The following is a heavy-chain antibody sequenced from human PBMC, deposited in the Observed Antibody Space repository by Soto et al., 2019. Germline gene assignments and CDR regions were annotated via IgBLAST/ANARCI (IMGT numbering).Heavy chain of an antibody. Sequence: ASVKVSCKASGYTFTSYAMHWVRQAPGQRLEWMGWINAGNGNTKYSQKFQGRVTITRDTSASTAYMELSSVTAADTALYYCARELGFIAAASNYYGMDVWGQGTTVTVSS. J-gene: IGHJ6*02. CDR1: GYTFTSYA. V-gene: IGHV1-3*01. CDR2: INAGNGNT. CDR3: ARELGFIAAASNYYGMDV. D-gene: IGHD6-6*01.